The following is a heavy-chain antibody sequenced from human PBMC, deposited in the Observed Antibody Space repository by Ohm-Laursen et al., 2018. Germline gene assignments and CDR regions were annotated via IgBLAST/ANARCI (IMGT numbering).Heavy chain of an antibody. Sequence: SLRLSCSASGFTFSTYWMSWVRQAPGKGLEWVANIKEDGSVKYYVDSVKGRFTISRDNAKNSLYLQMDSLRAEDTALYYCARGTMGGAGIKDSWGQGTLVTVSS. D-gene: IGHD3-10*01. J-gene: IGHJ4*02. V-gene: IGHV3-7*01. CDR3: ARGTMGGAGIKDS. CDR1: GFTFSTYW. CDR2: IKEDGSVK.